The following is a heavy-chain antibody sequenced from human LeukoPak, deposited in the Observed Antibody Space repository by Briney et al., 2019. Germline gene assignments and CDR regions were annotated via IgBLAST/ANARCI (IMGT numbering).Heavy chain of an antibody. Sequence: GGSLRLSCAASGFTFSRYWMHWLRQAPGKGLVWVSRISTDGSSTSYADSVKGRFTISRDNAKNSLYLQMNSLRDEGTAIYYCAREDYPDAFDIWGQGTMVTVSS. J-gene: IGHJ3*02. CDR1: GFTFSRYW. V-gene: IGHV3-74*01. CDR2: ISTDGSST. CDR3: AREDYPDAFDI. D-gene: IGHD4-11*01.